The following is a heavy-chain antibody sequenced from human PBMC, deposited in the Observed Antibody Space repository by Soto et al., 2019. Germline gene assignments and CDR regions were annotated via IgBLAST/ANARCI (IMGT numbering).Heavy chain of an antibody. CDR2: IYYSGST. V-gene: IGHV4-39*01. CDR3: ASRLDSSSSLDNWFDP. J-gene: IGHJ5*02. CDR1: GGSISSSSYY. Sequence: QLQLQESGPGLVKPSETLSLTCTVSGGSISSSSYYWGWIRQPPGKGLEWIGSIYYSGSTYYNPSLKSRVTISVDTSKNQFSLKLSSVTAADTAVYYCASRLDSSSSLDNWFDPWGQGTLVTVSS. D-gene: IGHD6-6*01.